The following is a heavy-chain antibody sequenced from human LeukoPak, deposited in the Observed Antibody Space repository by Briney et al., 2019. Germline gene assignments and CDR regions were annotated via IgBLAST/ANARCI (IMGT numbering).Heavy chain of an antibody. CDR2: IKRKNDGETT. CDR3: TTHYGSGSVDAFDI. Sequence: GGALELSCAASEFPFSKAWMSWGRPAPGKGVEWVGRIKRKNDGETTDYAAPVKGRFTISRDDSKNTLYLQMNSLNTEDTAVYYCTTHYGSGSVDAFDIWGQGSMVTVSS. J-gene: IGHJ3*02. D-gene: IGHD3-10*01. CDR1: EFPFSKAW. V-gene: IGHV3-15*01.